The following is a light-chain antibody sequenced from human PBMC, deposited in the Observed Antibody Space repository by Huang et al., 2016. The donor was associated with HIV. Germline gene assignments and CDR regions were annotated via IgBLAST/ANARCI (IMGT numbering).Light chain of an antibody. CDR2: DAS. CDR3: QQRNNWPPWT. V-gene: IGKV3-11*01. Sequence: EIVLTQSPATLSLSPGEGATRSCRASQSIGSYLAWYQQQPGQAPRLLIYDASIRATGIPARFSGRGSGTDFTLTSSSLEPEDFAVYYCQQRNNWPPWTFGQGTKVELK. J-gene: IGKJ1*01. CDR1: QSIGSY.